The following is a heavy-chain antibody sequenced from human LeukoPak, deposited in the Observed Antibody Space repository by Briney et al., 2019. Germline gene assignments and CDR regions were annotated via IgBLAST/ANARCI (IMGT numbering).Heavy chain of an antibody. V-gene: IGHV4-30-4*08. CDR2: IYYSGST. Sequence: PSETLSLTCTVSGGSISSGDYYWSWIRQPPGKGLEWIGYIYYSGSTYYNPSLKSRVTISVDTSKNQFSLKLSSVTAADTAVYYCARDVCSSTSCYIRYFDYWGQGTLVTVSS. CDR1: GGSISSGDYY. CDR3: ARDVCSSTSCYIRYFDY. D-gene: IGHD2-2*02. J-gene: IGHJ4*02.